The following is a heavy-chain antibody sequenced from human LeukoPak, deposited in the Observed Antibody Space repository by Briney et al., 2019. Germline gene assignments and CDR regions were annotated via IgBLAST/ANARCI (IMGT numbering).Heavy chain of an antibody. J-gene: IGHJ6*02. Sequence: ASVKVSCKASGYTFTGYYMHWVRQAPGQGLEWMGWITPNSGGTNYAQKFQGRVTMTRDTSISTAYMELSRLRSDDTAVYYCARAFGRVVVPAAPWYYYGMDVWGQGTTVTVSS. D-gene: IGHD2-2*01. CDR2: ITPNSGGT. CDR1: GYTFTGYY. V-gene: IGHV1-2*02. CDR3: ARAFGRVVVPAAPWYYYGMDV.